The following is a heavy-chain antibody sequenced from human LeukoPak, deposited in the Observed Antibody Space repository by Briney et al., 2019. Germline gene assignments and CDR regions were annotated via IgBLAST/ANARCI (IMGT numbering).Heavy chain of an antibody. V-gene: IGHV3-48*02. CDR2: ISSSSSTI. CDR1: GFTFSSYS. CDR3: ARDQVVVAATNPPYYYYYGMDV. D-gene: IGHD2-15*01. Sequence: PGGSLRLSCAASGFTFSSYSMTWVRQAPGKGLEWVSYISSSSSTIYYADSVKGRFTISRDNAKNSLYLQMNSLRDEDTAVYYCARDQVVVAATNPPYYYYYGMDVWGQGTTVTVSS. J-gene: IGHJ6*02.